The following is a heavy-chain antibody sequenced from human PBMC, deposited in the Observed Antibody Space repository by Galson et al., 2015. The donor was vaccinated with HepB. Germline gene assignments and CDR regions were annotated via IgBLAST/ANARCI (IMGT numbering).Heavy chain of an antibody. CDR2: IRNGANYYAT. D-gene: IGHD3/OR15-3a*01. Sequence: SLRLSCAASGFTFSGSGIHWVRQAPGKGLEWVGRIRNGANYYATAYAPSVRGRFTVSRDDLKSTAYLQMNSLTPEDTAVHYCTRPGYGSSWFLDYAHGVDVWGQGTTVIVS. CDR1: GFTFSGSG. J-gene: IGHJ6*02. CDR3: TRPGYGSSWFLDYAHGVDV. V-gene: IGHV3-73*01.